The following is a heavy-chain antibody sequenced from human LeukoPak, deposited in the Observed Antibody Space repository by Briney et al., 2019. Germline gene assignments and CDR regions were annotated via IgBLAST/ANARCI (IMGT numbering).Heavy chain of an antibody. J-gene: IGHJ4*02. CDR3: ARDWNEYYFDY. Sequence: GGSLRLSCAASGFTFSSYAMHWVRQAPCKGLEWVAVISYDGSNKYYADSVKGRFTISRDNSKNTLYLQMNSLRAEDTAVYYCARDWNEYYFDYWGQGTLVTVSS. V-gene: IGHV3-30*04. D-gene: IGHD1-1*01. CDR1: GFTFSSYA. CDR2: ISYDGSNK.